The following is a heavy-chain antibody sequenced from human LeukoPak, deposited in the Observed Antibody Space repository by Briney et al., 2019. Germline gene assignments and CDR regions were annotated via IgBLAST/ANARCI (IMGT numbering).Heavy chain of an antibody. CDR2: IIPIFGTA. CDR1: GGTFSSYA. Sequence: AASVKVSCRASGGTFSSYAISWVRQAPGQGLEWMGGIIPIFGTANYAQKFQGRVTSTTDESTSTAYMELSSLRSEDTAVYYCARGNSSSPRVNWFDPWGQGTLVTVSS. CDR3: ARGNSSSPRVNWFDP. V-gene: IGHV1-69*05. D-gene: IGHD6-6*01. J-gene: IGHJ5*02.